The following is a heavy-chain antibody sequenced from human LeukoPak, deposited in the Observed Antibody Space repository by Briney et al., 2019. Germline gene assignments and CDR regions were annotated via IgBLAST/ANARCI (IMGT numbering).Heavy chain of an antibody. CDR3: ARICSSTDCLIPD. D-gene: IGHD2-2*01. V-gene: IGHV3-74*01. CDR1: GFTFSRHW. CDR2: INSDASDT. Sequence: GGSLRLSCAASGFTFSRHWMHWVRQAPGKGLVWISRINSDASDTNYADFVKGRFTISGDNAKNTVYLQINSLRDEDTAVYYCARICSSTDCLIPDWGQGTLVTVSS. J-gene: IGHJ4*02.